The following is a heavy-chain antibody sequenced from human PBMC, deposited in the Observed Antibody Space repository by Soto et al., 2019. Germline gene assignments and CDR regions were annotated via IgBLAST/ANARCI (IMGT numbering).Heavy chain of an antibody. CDR2: INAGNGNT. Sequence: QVQLVQSGAEEKKPGASVKVSCKASGYTFTSYAMHWVRQAPGQRLEWMGWINAGNGNTKYSQKFQGRVTITRDTSASTAYMELSSRRSEDTAAYYCARAPPRYCSGGSCIFDYWGQRTLVTVSS. J-gene: IGHJ4*02. D-gene: IGHD2-15*01. CDR3: ARAPPRYCSGGSCIFDY. V-gene: IGHV1-3*05. CDR1: GYTFTSYA.